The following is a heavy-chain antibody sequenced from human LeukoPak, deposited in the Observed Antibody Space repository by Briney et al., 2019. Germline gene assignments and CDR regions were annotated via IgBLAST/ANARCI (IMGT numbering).Heavy chain of an antibody. J-gene: IGHJ4*02. D-gene: IGHD5-24*01. CDR3: ARGGEMATITDDRFDY. CDR2: IKQDGSEK. Sequence: GGSLRLSCAASGFTFSSYWMSWVRQAPGKGLEWVANIKQDGSEKYYVDSVKGRFTISRDNAKNSLYLQMNSLRSEDTAVYYCARGGEMATITDDRFDYWGQGTLVTVSS. V-gene: IGHV3-7*03. CDR1: GFTFSSYW.